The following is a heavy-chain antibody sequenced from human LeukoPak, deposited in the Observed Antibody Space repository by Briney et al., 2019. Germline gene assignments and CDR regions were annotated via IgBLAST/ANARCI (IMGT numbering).Heavy chain of an antibody. V-gene: IGHV3-21*04. D-gene: IGHD3-22*01. Sequence: PGGSLRLSCAASGFTFSSYTMNWVRQAPGKGLEWVSSIGSSSSFMYSADSVKGRFTISRDNAKNSLYLQMTSLRAEDTAFYYCARGTETYYDSSAYYSYWGQGTLVTVTS. J-gene: IGHJ4*02. CDR3: ARGTETYYDSSAYYSY. CDR1: GFTFSSYT. CDR2: IGSSSSFM.